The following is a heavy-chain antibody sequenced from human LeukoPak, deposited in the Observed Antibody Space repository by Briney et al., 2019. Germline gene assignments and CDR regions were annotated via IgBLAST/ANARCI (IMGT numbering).Heavy chain of an antibody. CDR1: GFTFSNYA. Sequence: GGSLRLSCAASGFTFSNYAMTWVRQAPGKGLEWVSGISGSGGSTYYADSVSSGGSTYYADSVKGRFTISRDNSKNTLYLQMNSLRAEDTAVYYCAKNTALIILYSDYWGQGTLVTVSS. CDR2: ISGSGGSTYYADSVSSGGST. J-gene: IGHJ4*02. D-gene: IGHD3-3*01. CDR3: AKNTALIILYSDY. V-gene: IGHV3-23*01.